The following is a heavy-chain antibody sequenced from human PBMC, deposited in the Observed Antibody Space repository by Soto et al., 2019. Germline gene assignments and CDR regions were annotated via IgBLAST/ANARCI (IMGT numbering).Heavy chain of an antibody. CDR2: IIPIFPTP. V-gene: IGHV1-69*14. Sequence: QVQLVQSGPGVKKPLSSVTVYCKASGGTFGSSAISWVRQAPGQGLEWLGGIIPIFPTPDYAEKFQGRVTITADRATCRGDMELTSMRSEDTAVYYCAREQDGLQLGGNYCDAMDVWGQGTTVTVSS. D-gene: IGHD4-4*01. CDR3: AREQDGLQLGGNYCDAMDV. J-gene: IGHJ6*02. CDR1: GGTFGSSA.